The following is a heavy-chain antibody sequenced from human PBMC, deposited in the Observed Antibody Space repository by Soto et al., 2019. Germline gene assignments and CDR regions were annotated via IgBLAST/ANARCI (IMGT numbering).Heavy chain of an antibody. V-gene: IGHV3-33*01. Sequence: QVQLVESGGGVVQPGRSLRLSCAASGFTFSNYGMHWVRQAPGKGLEWVAVIWYDGNNKYYADSMKGRFTISRDNSKNTRYLRMDSLRAEDTAGYYCAGGTGYNYGPMWNWGQGTLVIVSS. J-gene: IGHJ4*02. CDR2: IWYDGNNK. CDR1: GFTFSNYG. D-gene: IGHD5-18*01. CDR3: AGGTGYNYGPMWN.